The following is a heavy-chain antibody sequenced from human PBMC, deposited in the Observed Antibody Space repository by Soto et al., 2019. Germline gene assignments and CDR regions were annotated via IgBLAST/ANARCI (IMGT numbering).Heavy chain of an antibody. CDR2: INAGNGNT. D-gene: IGHD2-15*01. V-gene: IGHV1-3*01. CDR1: S. CDR3: ARGQVNRGSCYYP. Sequence: SLCLACQAPGQRLEWMGWINAGNGNTKYSQKFQGRVTITRDTSASTAYMELSSLRSEDTAVYYCARGQVNRGSCYYPWGQGTLVTVSS. J-gene: IGHJ5*02.